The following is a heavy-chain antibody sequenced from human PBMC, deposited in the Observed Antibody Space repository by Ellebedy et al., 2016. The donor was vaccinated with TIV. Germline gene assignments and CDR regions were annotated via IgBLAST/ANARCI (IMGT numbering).Heavy chain of an antibody. V-gene: IGHV3-7*01. CDR3: ATDGSYGDYCSPTHGFEF. D-gene: IGHD4-17*01. CDR1: GFTFSSYW. Sequence: GGSLRLSCAAPGFTFSSYWMSWVRQAPGKGLEWVANINQDGSEKYYVDSVKGRFTISRDNAKNSLYLQMNSLGADDTAVYYCATDGSYGDYCSPTHGFEFWGQGTLVTVSS. CDR2: INQDGSEK. J-gene: IGHJ3*01.